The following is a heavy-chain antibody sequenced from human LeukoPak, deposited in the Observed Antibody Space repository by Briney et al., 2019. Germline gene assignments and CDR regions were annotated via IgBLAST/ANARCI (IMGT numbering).Heavy chain of an antibody. J-gene: IGHJ4*02. Sequence: GESLRLSCAASGFTFSSYWMSWVRQAPGKGLEWVANIKQDGSEKYYVDSVKGRFTISRDNAKNSLYLQMNSLRAEDTAVYYCARDSGYDYVWGSYRPSTLFDYWGQGTLVTVSS. V-gene: IGHV3-7*01. CDR2: IKQDGSEK. D-gene: IGHD3-16*02. CDR3: ARDSGYDYVWGSYRPSTLFDY. CDR1: GFTFSSYW.